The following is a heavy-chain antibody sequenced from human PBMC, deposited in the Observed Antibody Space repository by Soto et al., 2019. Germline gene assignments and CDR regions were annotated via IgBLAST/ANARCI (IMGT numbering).Heavy chain of an antibody. J-gene: IGHJ4*02. D-gene: IGHD2-15*01. CDR2: INVANGNT. CDR1: GYTFTSYS. V-gene: IGHV1-3*01. CDR3: ARGWTDY. Sequence: QVQLVQSGAEVKKPGASVKVSCKASGYTFTSYSMHWVRQAPGQRLEWLGWINVANGNTKYSQKFQDRVTITRDTSASTAYVDLSSLRFEDTAVYYCARGWTDYWGQGNLVTVSS.